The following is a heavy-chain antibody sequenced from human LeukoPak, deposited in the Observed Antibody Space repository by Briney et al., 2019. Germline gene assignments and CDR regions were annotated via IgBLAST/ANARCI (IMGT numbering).Heavy chain of an antibody. CDR3: AKDETTLTYYYDYDAFDI. J-gene: IGHJ3*02. CDR1: GFTFNNYA. V-gene: IGHV3-23*01. CDR2: ISGSGPTT. D-gene: IGHD3-22*01. Sequence: GGSLRLSCAASGFTFNNYAMSWVRQAPGKGLEWVSVISGSGPTTYYADSVKGRFTISRDNSKNTLFLLMNSLRAEDTAVYYCAKDETTLTYYYDYDAFDIWGQGTMVTVSS.